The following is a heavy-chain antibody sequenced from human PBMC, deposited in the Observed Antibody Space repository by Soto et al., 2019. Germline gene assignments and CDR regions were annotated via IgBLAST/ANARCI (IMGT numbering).Heavy chain of an antibody. CDR2: IYYSGST. V-gene: IGHV4-61*01. Sequence: SETLSLTCTVSGGSVSSGSYYWSWIRQPPGKGLEWIGYIYYSGSTNYNPSLESRVTISVDTSKNQFSLKLSSVTAADTAVYYCARVSYYDFWSGYQDYYYYGMDVWGQGTTVTVSS. CDR3: ARVSYYDFWSGYQDYYYYGMDV. CDR1: GGSVSSGSYY. J-gene: IGHJ6*02. D-gene: IGHD3-3*01.